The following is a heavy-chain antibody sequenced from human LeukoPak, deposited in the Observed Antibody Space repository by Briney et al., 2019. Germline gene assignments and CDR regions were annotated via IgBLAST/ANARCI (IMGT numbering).Heavy chain of an antibody. CDR2: MNPNSGNT. Sequence: ASVKVSCKASGYTFTNYDINWVRQATGQGLEWMGWMNPNSGNTGYAQKFQGRVTMTRNTSMSAAYMELSSLRSEDTAVYYCARGGYSGYDLDYWGQGTLVTVSS. V-gene: IGHV1-8*01. CDR3: ARGGYSGYDLDY. J-gene: IGHJ4*02. D-gene: IGHD5-12*01. CDR1: GYTFTNYD.